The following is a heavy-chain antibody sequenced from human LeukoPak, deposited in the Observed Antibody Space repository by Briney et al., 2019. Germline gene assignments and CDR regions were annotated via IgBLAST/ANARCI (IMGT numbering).Heavy chain of an antibody. CDR1: EFTFSNYW. CDR3: TRNSGSHP. CDR2: IKQDGSEK. Sequence: GGSLRLSCAASEFTFSNYWMSWVRQAPGRGLEWVANIKQDGSEKYYVDSVKGRFTISRDNAKNSLYLQMNSLRAEDTAVYYCTRNSGSHPWGQGTLVTVSS. D-gene: IGHD3-10*01. V-gene: IGHV3-7*01. J-gene: IGHJ5*02.